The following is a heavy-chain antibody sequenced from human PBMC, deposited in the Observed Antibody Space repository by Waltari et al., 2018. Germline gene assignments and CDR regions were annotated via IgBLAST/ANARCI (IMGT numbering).Heavy chain of an antibody. CDR1: GGSFSGYY. Sequence: QVQLQQWCAGLLKPSETLSLTCAVYGGSFSGYYWSWIRQPPGKGLEWIGEINHSGSTNYNPSLKRRVTISVDTSKNQFSLKLSSVTAADTAVYYCASIKRGYSGGPPRDYWGQGTLVTVSS. J-gene: IGHJ4*02. D-gene: IGHD5-12*01. CDR3: ASIKRGYSGGPPRDY. V-gene: IGHV4-34*01. CDR2: INHSGST.